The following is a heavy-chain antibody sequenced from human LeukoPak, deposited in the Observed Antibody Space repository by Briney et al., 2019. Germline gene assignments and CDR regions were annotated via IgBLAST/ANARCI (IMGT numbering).Heavy chain of an antibody. CDR2: INQDDSVR. J-gene: IGHJ4*02. Sequence: GGSLRLSCAASGFSFSTYWMSWARQTPEKGLEFVANINQDDSVRNYMDSLKGRCTISRDNAKKSVYLEISSLRADDTAVYYCARDPGSSSFDLWGQGALVTVSS. D-gene: IGHD6-13*01. CDR1: GFSFSTYW. V-gene: IGHV3-7*01. CDR3: ARDPGSSSFDL.